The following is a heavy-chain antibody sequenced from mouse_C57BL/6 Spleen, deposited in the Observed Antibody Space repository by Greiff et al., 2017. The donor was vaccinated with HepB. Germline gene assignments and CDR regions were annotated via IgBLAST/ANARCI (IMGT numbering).Heavy chain of an antibody. V-gene: IGHV5-4*03. J-gene: IGHJ3*01. Sequence: EVNLVESGGGLVKPGGSLKLSCAASGFTFSSYAMSWVRQTPEKRLEWVATISDGGSYTYYPDNVKGRFTISRDNAKNNLYLQMSHLKSEDTAMYYCARGDYGSSSFAYWGQGTLVTVSA. CDR2: ISDGGSYT. CDR3: ARGDYGSSSFAY. D-gene: IGHD1-1*01. CDR1: GFTFSSYA.